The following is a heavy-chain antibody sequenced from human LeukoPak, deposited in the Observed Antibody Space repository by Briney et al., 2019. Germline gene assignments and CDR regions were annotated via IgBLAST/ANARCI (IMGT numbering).Heavy chain of an antibody. V-gene: IGHV3-53*01. CDR3: ARTPSSGWYYFDY. Sequence: GGSLRLSCAASGFTVSSNYMSWVRQAPGKGLEWVSVIYSGGSTYYADSVKGRFTISRGNTKNTLYLQMNSLRVEDTAVYHCARTPSSGWYYFDYWGQGTLVTVSS. D-gene: IGHD6-19*01. CDR2: IYSGGST. CDR1: GFTVSSNY. J-gene: IGHJ4*02.